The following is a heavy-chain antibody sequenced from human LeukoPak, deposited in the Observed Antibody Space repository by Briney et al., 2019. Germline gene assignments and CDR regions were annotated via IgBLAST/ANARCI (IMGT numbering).Heavy chain of an antibody. V-gene: IGHV3-48*01. CDR1: GFTFSSYS. CDR2: ISSSSSTI. D-gene: IGHD3-16*01. CDR3: AKDSTLGERLYYYYYYMDV. Sequence: PGGSLRLSCAASGFTFSSYSMNWVRQAPGKGLEWVSYISSSSSTIYYADSVKGRFTISRDNSKNTLYLQMNSLRAEDTAVYYCAKDSTLGERLYYYYYYMDVWGKGTTVPVSS. J-gene: IGHJ6*03.